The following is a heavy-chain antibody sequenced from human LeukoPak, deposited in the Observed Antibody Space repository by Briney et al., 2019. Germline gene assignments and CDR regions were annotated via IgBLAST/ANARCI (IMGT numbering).Heavy chain of an antibody. J-gene: IGHJ4*02. CDR1: GYTFTSYY. CDR2: INPSGGST. Sequence: GASVKVSCKASGYTFTSYYMHWVRQAPGQGLEWMGIINPSGGSTSYAQKLQGRVTMTRDTSTSTVYMELSSLRSEDTAVYYCARTVPIYDSKRYFDYWGQGTLVTVSS. CDR3: ARTVPIYDSKRYFDY. V-gene: IGHV1-46*01. D-gene: IGHD3-22*01.